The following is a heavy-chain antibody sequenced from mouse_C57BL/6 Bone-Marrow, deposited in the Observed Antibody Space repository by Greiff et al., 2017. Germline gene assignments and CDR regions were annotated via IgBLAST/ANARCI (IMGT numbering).Heavy chain of an antibody. CDR2: ISYSGST. D-gene: IGHD2-5*01. CDR3: ARYIYSNYVFDY. CDR1: GYSIPSDY. V-gene: IGHV3-8*01. Sequence: DVMLVESGPGLAKPSQTLSLTCSVTGYSIPSDYWNWIRKFPGNKLEYMGYISYSGSTYSNPSLKSRISITRDTSKKQYYLQLNSVTTEDTATYYCARYIYSNYVFDYWGQGTTLTVSS. J-gene: IGHJ2*01.